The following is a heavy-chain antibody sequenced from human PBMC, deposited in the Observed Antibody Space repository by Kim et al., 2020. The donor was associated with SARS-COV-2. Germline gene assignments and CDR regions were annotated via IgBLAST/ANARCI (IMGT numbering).Heavy chain of an antibody. Sequence: GGSLRLSCAASGFTVSSNYMSWVCQAPGKGLEWVSVIYSGGSTYYADSVKGRFTISRDNSKNTLYLQMNSLRAEDTAVYYCATAARVGWFDPWGQGTLVTVSS. V-gene: IGHV3-53*01. D-gene: IGHD2-15*01. CDR1: GFTVSSNY. CDR2: IYSGGST. J-gene: IGHJ5*02. CDR3: ATAARVGWFDP.